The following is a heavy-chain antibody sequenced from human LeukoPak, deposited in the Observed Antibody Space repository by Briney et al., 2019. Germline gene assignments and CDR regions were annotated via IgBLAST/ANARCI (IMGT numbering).Heavy chain of an antibody. CDR1: GFTFSSYG. CDR2: ISRSSSYL. D-gene: IGHD6-13*01. CDR3: ARDRPAAAGTQWFDA. V-gene: IGHV3-21*01. J-gene: IGHJ5*02. Sequence: PGGALRLSCAASGFTFSSYGVNSVRQAPGKGLYWVSSISRSSSYLYYADAGKSRFIISRDNTPNSLYLHMNRLRAEDTAVYYCARDRPAAAGTQWFDAWGQGTLVTVSS.